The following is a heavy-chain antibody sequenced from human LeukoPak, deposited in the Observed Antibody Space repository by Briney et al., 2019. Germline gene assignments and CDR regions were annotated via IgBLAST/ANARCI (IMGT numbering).Heavy chain of an antibody. J-gene: IGHJ6*04. CDR1: GFTFSSHR. Sequence: RGSLRLSCAASGFTFSSHRMNWVRQVPGKGLEWVSDISRSSSDIHYADSVTGRFTISRDNAKNSVYLQMNSLRVEDTAVYYCARDSGRYGYYMDVWGKGTTVTVSS. V-gene: IGHV3-48*01. CDR2: ISRSSSDI. CDR3: ARDSGRYGYYMDV. D-gene: IGHD1-26*01.